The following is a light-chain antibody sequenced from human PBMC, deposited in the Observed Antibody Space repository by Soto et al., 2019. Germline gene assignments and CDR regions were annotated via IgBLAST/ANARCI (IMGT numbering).Light chain of an antibody. CDR3: LQDYSSVWT. CDR2: SAS. J-gene: IGKJ1*01. CDR1: QDITNE. V-gene: IGKV1-17*01. Sequence: DIQMTQSPSSLSASVGDRVTITCRASQDITNELGWYQQKSGKAPRRLIYSASTLQSGVPSRFSGGGFGTEFPLTISTLQREDFATYYCLQDYSSVWTFGQGTRVEIK.